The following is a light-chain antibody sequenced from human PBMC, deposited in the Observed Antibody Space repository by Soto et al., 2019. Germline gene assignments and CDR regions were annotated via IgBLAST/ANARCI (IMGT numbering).Light chain of an antibody. J-gene: IGKJ1*01. V-gene: IGKV1-5*03. Sequence: DIDTISCRASQTISSWLAWYQQKPGKAPKLLIYKASSIKSGVPSRFSGSGSRTDFTLAISCLQSDDSATQNYQRSNKYGWRLAQGTKVDIK. CDR3: QRSNKYGWR. CDR1: QTISSW. CDR2: KAS.